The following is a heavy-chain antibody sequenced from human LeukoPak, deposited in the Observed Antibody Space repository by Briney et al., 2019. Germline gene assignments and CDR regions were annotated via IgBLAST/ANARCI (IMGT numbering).Heavy chain of an antibody. CDR1: GGTFSSYA. J-gene: IGHJ4*02. D-gene: IGHD3-22*01. CDR3: ARGHPDYDSSGYYCCYFDY. V-gene: IGHV1-69*05. CDR2: IIPIFGTA. Sequence: ASVKVSCKASGGTFSSYAISWVRLAPGQGLEWMGGIIPIFGTANYAQKFQGRVTITTDESTSTAYMELSSLRSEDTAVYYCARGHPDYDSSGYYCCYFDYWGQGTLVTVSS.